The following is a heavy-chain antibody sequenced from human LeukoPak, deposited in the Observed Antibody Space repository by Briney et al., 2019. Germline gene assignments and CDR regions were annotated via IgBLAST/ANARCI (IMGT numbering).Heavy chain of an antibody. CDR1: GFTVSSNY. V-gene: IGHV3-23*01. CDR3: AKGRDADIVVVPAAAFDY. CDR2: ISGSGGST. Sequence: GGSLRLSCAASGFTVSSNYMSWVHQAPGKGLEWVSAISGSGGSTYYADSVKGRFTISRDNSKNTLYLQMNSLRAEDTAVYYCAKGRDADIVVVPAAAFDYWGQGTLVTVSS. D-gene: IGHD2-2*01. J-gene: IGHJ4*02.